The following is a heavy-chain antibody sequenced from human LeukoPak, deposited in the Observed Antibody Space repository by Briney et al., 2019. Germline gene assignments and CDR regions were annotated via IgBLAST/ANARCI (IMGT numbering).Heavy chain of an antibody. CDR1: GYTFTSYD. CDR2: MNPNSGNS. Sequence: GASVKVSCKASGYTFTSYDINWVRQAAGQGLEGMGWMNPNSGNSGDAQKFQGRVTITRNTSISTAYKELSSLRSEDTAVYYCARGLVGYCTNGVCYNPYNWFDPWGQGTLVTVSS. J-gene: IGHJ5*02. D-gene: IGHD2-8*01. CDR3: ARGLVGYCTNGVCYNPYNWFDP. V-gene: IGHV1-8*03.